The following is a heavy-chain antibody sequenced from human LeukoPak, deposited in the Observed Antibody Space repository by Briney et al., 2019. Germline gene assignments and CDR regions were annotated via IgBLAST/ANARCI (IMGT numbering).Heavy chain of an antibody. V-gene: IGHV7-4-1*02. CDR2: INTNTGNP. J-gene: IGHJ6*02. CDR3: ARDVLPPYYYDSSGPRGGGMDV. Sequence: ASVKVSCKASGYTFTSYAMNWVRQAPGQGLEWMGWINTNTGNPTYAQGFTGRFVFSLDTSVSTAYLQISSLKAEDTAVYYCARDVLPPYYYDSSGPRGGGMDVWGQGTTVTVSS. CDR1: GYTFTSYA. D-gene: IGHD3-22*01.